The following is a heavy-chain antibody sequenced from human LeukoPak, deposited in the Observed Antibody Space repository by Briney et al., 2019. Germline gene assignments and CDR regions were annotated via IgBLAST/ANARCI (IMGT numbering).Heavy chain of an antibody. D-gene: IGHD6-19*01. J-gene: IGHJ4*02. Sequence: GGSLRLSCAASGFTFSSYSMNWVRQAPGKGLEWVSSISSSSSYIYYADSVKGRFTISRDNAKNSLYLQMNSLRAEDTAVYYCAKIEVEGSGWPGGDYWGQGTLVTVSS. CDR2: ISSSSSYI. CDR1: GFTFSSYS. V-gene: IGHV3-21*01. CDR3: AKIEVEGSGWPGGDY.